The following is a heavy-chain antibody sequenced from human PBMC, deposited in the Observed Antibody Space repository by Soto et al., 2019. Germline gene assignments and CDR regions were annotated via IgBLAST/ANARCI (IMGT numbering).Heavy chain of an antibody. D-gene: IGHD4-4*01. CDR3: ASAHDYRNYPYYFDY. CDR1: GFTFSNYW. CDR2: IKQDGSEK. V-gene: IGHV3-7*01. J-gene: IGHJ4*02. Sequence: EVQLVESGGGLVQPGGSLRVSCAASGFTFSNYWMTWVRQAPGKGLEWVANIKQDGSEKYYVDSVKGRFTISRDNAKNSLYLQMNSLRAEDTAVYYCASAHDYRNYPYYFDYWGQGTLVTVSS.